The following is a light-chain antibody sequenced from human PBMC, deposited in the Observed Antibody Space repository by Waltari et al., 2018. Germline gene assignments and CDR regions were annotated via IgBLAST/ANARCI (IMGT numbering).Light chain of an antibody. Sequence: DIQMTQSPSTLSASVGDRVTITCRASQTISSWLARYQQTSGKPPKLLIYKASSLESGVPSTFSGSGSGTEFTLTISSLQPDDFATYYCQQYDSYPFTFGPGTRVDIK. CDR3: QQYDSYPFT. V-gene: IGKV1-5*03. CDR1: QTISSW. CDR2: KAS. J-gene: IGKJ3*01.